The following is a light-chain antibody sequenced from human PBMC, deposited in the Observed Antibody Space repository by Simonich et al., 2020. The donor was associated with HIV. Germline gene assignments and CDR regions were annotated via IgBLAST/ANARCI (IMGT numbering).Light chain of an antibody. CDR2: WAS. CDR3: QQYYSTPRT. J-gene: IGKJ1*01. V-gene: IGKV4-1*01. Sequence: DILMTQSPNFLAVSLGERATINCKSSQSVLYNSNNKNYLAWYQQRPGQPPKLLIYWASTRESGVPDRFSGSGSGTDFTLTISSLQAEDVAVYYCQQYYSTPRTFGQGTKVEIK. CDR1: QSVLYNSNNKNY.